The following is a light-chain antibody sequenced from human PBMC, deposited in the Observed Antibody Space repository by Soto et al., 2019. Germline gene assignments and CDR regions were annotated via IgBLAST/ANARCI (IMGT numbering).Light chain of an antibody. J-gene: IGLJ1*01. Sequence: QSVLTQPASVSGSPGQSITISCTGTSSDIGGYNYVSWYQHHPGKAPKLIIYEVTNRPSGVSHRFSGSKSGNTASLTISGLQAEDEADYYCSSFTSGSTPCFESGTKVTVL. CDR2: EVT. CDR3: SSFTSGSTPC. V-gene: IGLV2-14*01. CDR1: SSDIGGYNY.